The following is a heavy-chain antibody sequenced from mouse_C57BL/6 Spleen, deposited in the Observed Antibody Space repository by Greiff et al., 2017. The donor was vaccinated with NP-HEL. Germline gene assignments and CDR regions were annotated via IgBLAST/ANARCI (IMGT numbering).Heavy chain of an antibody. CDR2: ISDGGSYT. D-gene: IGHD2-2*01. CDR3: AREGDRGYDRRYYFDY. CDR1: GFTFSSYA. J-gene: IGHJ2*01. Sequence: EVQLMESGGGLVKPGGSLKLSCAASGFTFSSYAMSWVRQTPEKRLEWVATISDGGSYTYYPDNVKGRFTISRDNAKNNLYLQMSHLKSEDTAMYYCAREGDRGYDRRYYFDYWGQGTTLTVSS. V-gene: IGHV5-4*01.